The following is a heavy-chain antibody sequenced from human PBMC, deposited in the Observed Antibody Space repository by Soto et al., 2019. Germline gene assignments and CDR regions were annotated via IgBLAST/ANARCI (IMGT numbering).Heavy chain of an antibody. Sequence: QITLNESGPTQVKPRQTLTLTCTFSGFPLTTSGVGVGWIRQSPGKAPEWLALIYWDDDKRYSPSLKSRLTINKDTSKNQVVLTMADLDPADTATYYCAHRVLRTVFGLVTTTAIYFDFWGQGTPVAVSS. CDR1: GFPLTTSGVG. J-gene: IGHJ4*02. CDR2: IYWDDDK. V-gene: IGHV2-5*02. D-gene: IGHD3-3*01. CDR3: AHRVLRTVFGLVTTTAIYFDF.